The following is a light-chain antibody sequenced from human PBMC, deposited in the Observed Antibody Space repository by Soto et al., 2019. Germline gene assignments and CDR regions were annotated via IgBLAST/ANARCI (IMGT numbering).Light chain of an antibody. V-gene: IGKV1-6*01. CDR3: LQDNTYPLT. CDR1: QGIGDD. J-gene: IGKJ2*01. CDR2: GAS. Sequence: AIQMTQSPSSLSASVGDRVTITCRASQGIGDDLGWYQHKPGTAPKLLISGASTLQSGVPSRFSGSGSGTDFTLTISSLQPEDFATYYCLQDNTYPLTFGQGTKLEIK.